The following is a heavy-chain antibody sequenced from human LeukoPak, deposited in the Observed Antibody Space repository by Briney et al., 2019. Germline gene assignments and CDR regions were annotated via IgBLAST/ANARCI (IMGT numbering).Heavy chain of an antibody. Sequence: GGSLRLSCAASGFTVSSNYMSWVRQAPGKGLEWVSVIYSGGSTYYADPVKGRFTISRDNSKNTLYLQMNSLRAEDTAVYYCARDIVGATTDYWGQGTLVTVSS. CDR1: GFTVSSNY. CDR3: ARDIVGATTDY. J-gene: IGHJ4*02. V-gene: IGHV3-53*01. D-gene: IGHD1-26*01. CDR2: IYSGGST.